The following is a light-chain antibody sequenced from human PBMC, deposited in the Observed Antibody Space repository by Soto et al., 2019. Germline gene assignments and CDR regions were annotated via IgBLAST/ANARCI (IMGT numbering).Light chain of an antibody. V-gene: IGKV3-11*01. J-gene: IGKJ5*01. CDR1: QSVSSY. Sequence: EIVLTQSPATLSLSPGERATLSCRASQSVSSYLAWYQQKPGQAPRLLIYDASNRATGIPARFSSSGSGTDFTPAISRLETEDFAVYYCQQRSNWPPVWAFGQGTRLEIK. CDR3: QQRSNWPPVWA. CDR2: DAS.